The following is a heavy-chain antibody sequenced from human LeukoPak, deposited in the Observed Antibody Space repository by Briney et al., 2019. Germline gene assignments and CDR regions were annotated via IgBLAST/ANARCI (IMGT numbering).Heavy chain of an antibody. CDR1: GYTFTSYY. CDR2: INPSGGST. V-gene: IGHV1-46*01. Sequence: ASVKVSCKASGYTFTSYYMHWVRQAPGQGLEWMGIINPSGGSTRYAQKFQGRVTMTRDMSASTVYMELSSLRSEDTAVYYCARALPHRRLMDTTMEQHWFDPWGQGTLVTVSS. CDR3: ARALPHRRLMDTTMEQHWFDP. D-gene: IGHD5-18*01. J-gene: IGHJ5*02.